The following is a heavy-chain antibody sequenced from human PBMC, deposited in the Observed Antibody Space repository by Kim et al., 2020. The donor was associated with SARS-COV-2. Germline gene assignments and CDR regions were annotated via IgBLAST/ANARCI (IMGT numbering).Heavy chain of an antibody. V-gene: IGHV4-34*01. Sequence: NPSLKRRVTISVDPTKNQFSLKLSSGTAADTAVYYCARDIVATIPYFDYWGQGTLVTVSS. CDR3: ARDIVATIPYFDY. D-gene: IGHD5-12*01. J-gene: IGHJ4*02.